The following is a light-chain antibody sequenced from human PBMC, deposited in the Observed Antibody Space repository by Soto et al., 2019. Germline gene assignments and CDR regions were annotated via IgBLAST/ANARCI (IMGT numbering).Light chain of an antibody. Sequence: DIQMTQSPSSLSASVGDTVTITCRASQGISNYLDWYQQKTGQVPNLLMYAASTLHSGVPPRFSGSESGTNFTLTISSLRPEDVATSNCQKYNNAPRTFRQGTKVEI. CDR3: QKYNNAPRT. CDR1: QGISNY. J-gene: IGKJ1*01. V-gene: IGKV1-27*01. CDR2: AAS.